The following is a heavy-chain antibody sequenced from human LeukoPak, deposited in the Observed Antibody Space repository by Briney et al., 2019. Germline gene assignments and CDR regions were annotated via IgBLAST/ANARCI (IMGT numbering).Heavy chain of an antibody. Sequence: SETLSLTCAVYGGSFSGYYWSWIRQPPRKGLEWIGEINHSASTNYNPSLKSRVTISVDTSKNQFSLKLSSVTAADTAVYYCARGDAGYYDSSGYYSSGWFDPWGQGTLVTVSS. CDR1: GGSFSGYY. CDR2: INHSAST. CDR3: ARGDAGYYDSSGYYSSGWFDP. V-gene: IGHV4-34*01. D-gene: IGHD3-22*01. J-gene: IGHJ5*02.